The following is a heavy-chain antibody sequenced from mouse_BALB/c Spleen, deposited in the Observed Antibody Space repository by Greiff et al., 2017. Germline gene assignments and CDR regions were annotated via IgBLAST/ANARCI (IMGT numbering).Heavy chain of an antibody. Sequence: VQRVESGAELVKPGASVKLSCKASGYTFTSYYMYWVKQRPGQGLEWIGEINPSNGGTNFNEKFKSKATLTVDKSSSTAYMQLSSLTSEDSAVYYCTGDYGSPSVFAYWGQGTLVTVSA. J-gene: IGHJ3*01. CDR3: TGDYGSPSVFAY. D-gene: IGHD1-1*01. CDR1: GYTFTSYY. V-gene: IGHV1S81*02. CDR2: INPSNGGT.